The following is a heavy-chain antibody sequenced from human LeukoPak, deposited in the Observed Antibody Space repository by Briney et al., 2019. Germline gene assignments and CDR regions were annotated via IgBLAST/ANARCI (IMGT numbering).Heavy chain of an antibody. Sequence: PSETLSLTCTVSGYSISSGYYWSWIRQPPGKGLEWIGEINHSGSTNYNPSLKSRVTISVDTSKNQFSLKLSSVTAADTAVYYCARTTGYSYGYPFDYWGQGTLVTVSS. CDR2: INHSGST. D-gene: IGHD5-18*01. CDR3: ARTTGYSYGYPFDY. V-gene: IGHV4-38-2*02. J-gene: IGHJ4*02. CDR1: GYSISSGYY.